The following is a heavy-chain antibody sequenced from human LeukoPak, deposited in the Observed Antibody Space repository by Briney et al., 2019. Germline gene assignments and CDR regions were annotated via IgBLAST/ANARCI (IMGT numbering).Heavy chain of an antibody. CDR2: INHSGST. J-gene: IGHJ4*02. Sequence: SETLSLTCAVYGGSFSGYYWSWIRQPPGKGLEWIGEINHSGSTNYNPSLKSRVTISVDTSKNQLSLRLSSVTAADTAVYYCATNWSDFDYWGPGTLVTVSS. CDR1: GGSFSGYY. CDR3: ATNWSDFDY. D-gene: IGHD1-1*01. V-gene: IGHV4-34*01.